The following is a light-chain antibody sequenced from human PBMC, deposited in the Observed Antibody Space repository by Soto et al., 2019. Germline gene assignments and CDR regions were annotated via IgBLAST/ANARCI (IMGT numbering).Light chain of an antibody. Sequence: QSALTQPRSASGSPGQSITISCTGTSSDVGGYTYVSWYQQHPAKAPKLIIFDVSKRPSGVPNRFSGSKSVNTASLTSSGLRAEDEADYYCCSYVSRNNYVFGTGTKLTVL. J-gene: IGLJ1*01. V-gene: IGLV2-11*01. CDR3: CSYVSRNNYV. CDR1: SSDVGGYTY. CDR2: DVS.